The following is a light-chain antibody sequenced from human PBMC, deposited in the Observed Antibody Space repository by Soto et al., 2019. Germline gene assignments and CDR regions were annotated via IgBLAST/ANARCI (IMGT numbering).Light chain of an antibody. V-gene: IGKV3-15*01. CDR2: GAS. CDR1: QSVRSH. J-gene: IGKJ4*01. CDR3: QQYNDWPRT. Sequence: EVVMTQSPATLSVSPGERATLSCRASQSVRSHLAWYQQKPGQAPSLLIFGASTRATGVPARISGSESGTEFTLTISSLQSEDVAVYFCQQYNDWPRTFGGGTKVEIK.